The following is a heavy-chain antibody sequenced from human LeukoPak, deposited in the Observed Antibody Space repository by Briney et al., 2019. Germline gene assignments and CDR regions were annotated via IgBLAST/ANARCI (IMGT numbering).Heavy chain of an antibody. D-gene: IGHD3-22*01. V-gene: IGHV1-18*01. CDR3: ARLAYYYDSSGYYEGYYYYYYYMDV. CDR2: ISAYNGKT. J-gene: IGHJ6*03. CDR1: GYTFTSYA. Sequence: GASVKVSCKASGYTFTSYAMNWVRQAPGQGLEWMGWISAYNGKTNYAQKLQGRVTMTTDTSTSTSYMELSSLRSDDTSVYYCARLAYYYDSSGYYEGYYYYYYYMDVWGKGTTVTISS.